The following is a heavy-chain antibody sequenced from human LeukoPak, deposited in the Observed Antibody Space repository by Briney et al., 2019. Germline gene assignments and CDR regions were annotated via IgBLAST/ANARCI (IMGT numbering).Heavy chain of an antibody. CDR2: ISWNSGSI. D-gene: IGHD3-22*01. Sequence: PGRSLRLSCAASGFTFDDYAMHWVRQAPGKGLEWVSGISWNSGSIGYADSVKGRFTLSRDNARNSLYLQMNSLRAEDTAVYYCAMYSSANAREFQGWGQGTLVTVSS. CDR1: GFTFDDYA. J-gene: IGHJ1*01. V-gene: IGHV3-9*01. CDR3: AMYSSANAREFQG.